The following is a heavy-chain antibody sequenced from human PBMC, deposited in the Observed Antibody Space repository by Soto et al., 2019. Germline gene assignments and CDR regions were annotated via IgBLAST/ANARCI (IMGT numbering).Heavy chain of an antibody. D-gene: IGHD3-16*01. CDR3: ASFTGVFRLVLDD. CDR1: GYTFHNYG. CDR2: ISAYNYNT. J-gene: IGHJ4*02. Sequence: QVQLVQSGAEVKKHGASVKVSCKASGYTFHNYGVNWVRQAPGHGLEWMGRISAYNYNTRYAQNFEVRVTMTTDTSTSTAYMEPRSLRSDDTAIYYCASFTGVFRLVLDDWCQGTQVTVSS. V-gene: IGHV1-18*01.